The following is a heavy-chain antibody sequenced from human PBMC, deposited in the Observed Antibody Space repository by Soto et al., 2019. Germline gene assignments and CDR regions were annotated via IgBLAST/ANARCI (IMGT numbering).Heavy chain of an antibody. CDR2: IYYSGST. J-gene: IGHJ3*02. V-gene: IGHV4-39*01. CDR1: GGSISSSSYY. Sequence: SETLSLTCTVSGGSISSSSYYWGWIRQPPGKGLEWIGSIYYSGSTYYNPSLKSRVTISVDTSKNQFSLKLSSVTAADTAVYYCARTNIVVVVAAPMRAFDIWGQGTMVTVSS. D-gene: IGHD2-15*01. CDR3: ARTNIVVVVAAPMRAFDI.